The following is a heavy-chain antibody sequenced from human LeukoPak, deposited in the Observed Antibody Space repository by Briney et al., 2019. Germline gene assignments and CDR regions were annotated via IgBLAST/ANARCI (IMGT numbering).Heavy chain of an antibody. CDR3: AQQVGYCSSGSCYFTY. D-gene: IGHD2-15*01. CDR2: IGTAGDT. V-gene: IGHV3-13*01. J-gene: IGHJ1*01. Sequence: GGSLTLSCAASGFTFSRYDMHWVRQATGKGLEWVSGIGTAGDTYYADSVKGRFTISRDKSKNTLSLQMNSLRAEGTAVYYCAQQVGYCSSGSCYFTYWGQGTLVTVSS. CDR1: GFTFSRYD.